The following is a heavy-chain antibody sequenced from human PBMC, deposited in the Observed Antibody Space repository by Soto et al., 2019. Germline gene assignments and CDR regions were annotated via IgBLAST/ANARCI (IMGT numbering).Heavy chain of an antibody. Sequence: QVQLQESGPGLVKPSETLSLTCTVSGGPINNSPQYWGWSRQPPGGGLEWIGTIHYGGTVYDNPSLKSRVTISVDTSKNQFSLQVNSVTAADTAVYYCTRHPRTPDYWGQGTLVTVSS. J-gene: IGHJ4*02. V-gene: IGHV4-39*01. CDR3: TRHPRTPDY. CDR2: IHYGGTV. CDR1: GGPINNSPQY. D-gene: IGHD2-15*01.